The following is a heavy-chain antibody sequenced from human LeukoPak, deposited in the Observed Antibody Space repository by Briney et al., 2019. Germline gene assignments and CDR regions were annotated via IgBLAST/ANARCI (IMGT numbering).Heavy chain of an antibody. V-gene: IGHV3-30*18. CDR1: GFTFSSYG. J-gene: IGHJ4*02. D-gene: IGHD6-13*01. Sequence: PGGSLRLSCAASGFTFSSYGMHWVRQAPGKGLEWVAVISYDGSNKYYADSVKGRFTISRDNPKNTLYLQMNSLRAEDTAVYYCAKDKQLAYFDYWGQGTLVTVSS. CDR3: AKDKQLAYFDY. CDR2: ISYDGSNK.